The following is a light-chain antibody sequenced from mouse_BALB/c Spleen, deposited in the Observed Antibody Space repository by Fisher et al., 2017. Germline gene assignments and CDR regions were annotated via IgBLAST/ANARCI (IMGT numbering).Light chain of an antibody. CDR1: SSVSY. CDR2: DTS. Sequence: IVLTQTPALMSASPGEKVTMTCSASSSVSYMYWYQQKPGTSPKRWIYDTSKLASGVPARFSGSGSGTSYSLTISSMEAEDAATYYCQQWSSNPWTFGGGTKLEIK. V-gene: IGKV4-59*01. CDR3: QQWSSNPWT. J-gene: IGKJ1*01.